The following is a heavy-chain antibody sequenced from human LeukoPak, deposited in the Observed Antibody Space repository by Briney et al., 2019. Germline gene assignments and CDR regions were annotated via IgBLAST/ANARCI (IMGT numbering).Heavy chain of an antibody. CDR2: IKSKTDDGTT. J-gene: IGHJ4*02. CDR3: TTGSAVAGTPDFDY. V-gene: IGHV3-15*01. CDR1: GFTFSNAW. D-gene: IGHD6-19*01. Sequence: GGSLRLSCAASGFTFSNAWMSWVRQAPGKGLEWVGRIKSKTDDGTTDYAAPVRGRFTISRDDSKNRLYLQMNSLKTEDTAVYYCTTGSAVAGTPDFDYWGQGTLVTVSS.